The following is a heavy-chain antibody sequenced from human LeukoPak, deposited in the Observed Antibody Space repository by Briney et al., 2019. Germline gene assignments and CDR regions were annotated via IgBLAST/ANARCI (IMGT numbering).Heavy chain of an antibody. CDR3: ARGVRNSSSWYVGRGHFDY. D-gene: IGHD6-13*01. CDR1: GGSFSGYY. V-gene: IGHV4-34*01. CDR2: INHSGST. Sequence: SETPSLTCAVYGGSFSGYYWSWIRQPPGKGLEWIGEINHSGSTNYNPSLKSRVTISVDTSKNQFSLKLSSVTAADTAVYYCARGVRNSSSWYVGRGHFDYWGQGTLVTVSS. J-gene: IGHJ4*02.